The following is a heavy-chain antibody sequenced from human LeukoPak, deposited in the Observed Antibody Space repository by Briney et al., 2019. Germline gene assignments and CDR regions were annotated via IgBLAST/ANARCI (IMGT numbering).Heavy chain of an antibody. D-gene: IGHD3-9*01. CDR2: IYTSGST. Sequence: PSETLSLTCTVSGGTISSYYWSWIRQPAGKGLEWIGRIYTSGSTNYNPSLKSRVTISVDKSKNQFPLKLSSVTAADTAVYYCARGTTGYIKETGIDYYYYYYMDVWGKGTTVTVSS. J-gene: IGHJ6*03. V-gene: IGHV4-4*07. CDR3: ARGTTGYIKETGIDYYYYYYMDV. CDR1: GGTISSYY.